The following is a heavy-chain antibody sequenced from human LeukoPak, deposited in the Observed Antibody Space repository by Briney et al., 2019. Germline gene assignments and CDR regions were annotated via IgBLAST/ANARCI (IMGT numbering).Heavy chain of an antibody. D-gene: IGHD4-17*01. CDR2: IYYSGRT. CDR3: ARLKSSYGDYYFDY. J-gene: IGHJ4*02. CDR1: GGSISSSTYY. V-gene: IGHV4-39*01. Sequence: PSETLSLTCTVSGGSISSSTYYWGWIRQPPGKGLEWLGNIYYSGRTYYNPSLKNRPTISVDTSRNQFSLNLRSVTAADTAVYYCARLKSSYGDYYFDYWGQGTLVTVSS.